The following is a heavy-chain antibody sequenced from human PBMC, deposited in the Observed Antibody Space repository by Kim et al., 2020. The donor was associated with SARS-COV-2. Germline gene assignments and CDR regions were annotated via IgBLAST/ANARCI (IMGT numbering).Heavy chain of an antibody. Sequence: SETLSLTCAVYGGSFSGYYWSWIRQPPGKGLEWIGEINHSGSTNYNPSLKSRVTISVDTSKNQFSLKLSSVTAADTAVYYCARGYIVVVPAAMNYYYYGMDVWGQGTTVTVSS. D-gene: IGHD2-2*01. V-gene: IGHV4-34*01. CDR1: GGSFSGYY. J-gene: IGHJ6*02. CDR3: ARGYIVVVPAAMNYYYYGMDV. CDR2: INHSGST.